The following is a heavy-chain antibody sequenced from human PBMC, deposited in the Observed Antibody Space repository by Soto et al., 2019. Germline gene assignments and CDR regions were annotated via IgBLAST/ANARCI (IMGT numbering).Heavy chain of an antibody. V-gene: IGHV1-2*02. Sequence: ASVKVSCKASGYTFSAYYIHWVRQAPGQGLEWMGWIYPSTGDTNYARKFQGRVTMTRDTSMKTAYMELSGLKSDDTAVYYCATPVVGSSPRPPFDFWGQGTLVTVS. D-gene: IGHD2-15*01. CDR3: ATPVVGSSPRPPFDF. J-gene: IGHJ4*02. CDR1: GYTFSAYY. CDR2: IYPSTGDT.